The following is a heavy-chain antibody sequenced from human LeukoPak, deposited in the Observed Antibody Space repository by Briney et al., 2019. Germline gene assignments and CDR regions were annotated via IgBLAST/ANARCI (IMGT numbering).Heavy chain of an antibody. Sequence: GGSLRLSCAASGFTFTTYAMSWGRQAPGKGLEWVAVTLFDGSNQYYADSVKGRFTISRDNSKNTLYLQMNSLRPEDTAMYYCARNTAMASIDALDLWGQGTMVTVSS. D-gene: IGHD5-18*01. V-gene: IGHV3-30-3*01. CDR2: TLFDGSNQ. J-gene: IGHJ3*01. CDR3: ARNTAMASIDALDL. CDR1: GFTFTTYA.